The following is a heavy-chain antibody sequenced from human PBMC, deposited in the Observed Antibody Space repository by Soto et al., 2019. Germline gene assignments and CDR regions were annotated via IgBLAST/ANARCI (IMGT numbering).Heavy chain of an antibody. CDR1: GYTFTSYY. CDR2: INPSGGST. Sequence: ASVKVSCKASGYTFTSYYMHWVRQAPGQGLEWMGIINPSGGSTSYAQKFQGRVTMTRDTSTSTVYMELSSLRSEDTAVYYCASPKKDLRGYSGYDYGGAFDIWGQGTMVTVSS. CDR3: ASPKKDLRGYSGYDYGGAFDI. V-gene: IGHV1-46*03. D-gene: IGHD5-12*01. J-gene: IGHJ3*02.